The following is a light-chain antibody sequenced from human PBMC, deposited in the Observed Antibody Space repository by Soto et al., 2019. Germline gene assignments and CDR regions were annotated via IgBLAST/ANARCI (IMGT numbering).Light chain of an antibody. CDR2: GAS. V-gene: IGKV3-20*01. Sequence: EIVLTQSPGTLSLSPGEEATLSCRASQSVDSNYLAWYQQKPGQTPRLIIYGASGRADGIPHRFSGSGFGTDFTLTISKVEPEDFAVYYCQQYGTRRSVTFGQGTRLDI. CDR1: QSVDSNY. CDR3: QQYGTRRSVT. J-gene: IGKJ5*01.